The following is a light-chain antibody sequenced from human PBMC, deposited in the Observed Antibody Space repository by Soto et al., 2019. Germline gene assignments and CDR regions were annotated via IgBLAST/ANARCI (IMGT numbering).Light chain of an antibody. CDR1: QSISSW. CDR3: QQYNSYPWT. J-gene: IGKJ1*01. CDR2: DAS. V-gene: IGKV1-5*01. Sequence: ESPMTQSPNTLSASVGDRVTITCRASQSISSWLAWYQQKPGKAPKLLIYDASSLESGVPSRFSGSGSGTEFTLTISSLQPDDFATYYCQQYNSYPWTFGQGTKV.